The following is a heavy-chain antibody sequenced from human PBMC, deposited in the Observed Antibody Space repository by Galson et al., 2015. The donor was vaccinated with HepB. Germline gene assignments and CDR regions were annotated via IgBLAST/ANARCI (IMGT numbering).Heavy chain of an antibody. CDR1: GFTFSRYA. V-gene: IGHV3-23*01. CDR2: MSGTGGTT. J-gene: IGHJ4*02. Sequence: SLRLSCATFGFTFSRYAMSWVRQAPGKGLEWVSGMSGTGGTTFYSDSVKGRFTISRDNSKNTLYQQMNSLRVEDTAVYYCAKVAVVVTTIPYYFDYWGQGTQVTVSS. CDR3: AKVAVVVTTIPYYFDY. D-gene: IGHD2-21*02.